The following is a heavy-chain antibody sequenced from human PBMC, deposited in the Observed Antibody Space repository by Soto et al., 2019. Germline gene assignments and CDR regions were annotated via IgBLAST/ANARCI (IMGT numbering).Heavy chain of an antibody. CDR2: IYYSGST. Sequence: QVQLQESGPGLVKPSQTLSLTCTVSGGSISSGDYYWSWIRQPPGKGLEWIGYIYYSGSTYYNPSHKSRVTISVDTSKNQSSLKLSSVTAADTAVYYCAGAPYYDILTGYGEGAFDIWGQGTMVTVSS. D-gene: IGHD3-9*01. CDR1: GGSISSGDYY. J-gene: IGHJ3*02. V-gene: IGHV4-30-4*01. CDR3: AGAPYYDILTGYGEGAFDI.